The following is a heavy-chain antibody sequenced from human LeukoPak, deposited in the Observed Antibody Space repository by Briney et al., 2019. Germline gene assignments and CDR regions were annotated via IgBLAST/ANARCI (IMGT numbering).Heavy chain of an antibody. Sequence: SETLSLTCTVSGGSISSYYWSWIRQPPGKGLEWIGYIYYSGSTNYNPSLKSRVTMSVDTSKNQFSLKLSSVTAADTAVYYCARLDTWYGMDVWGQGTTVTVSS. CDR1: GGSISSYY. CDR2: IYYSGST. D-gene: IGHD3/OR15-3a*01. J-gene: IGHJ6*02. V-gene: IGHV4-59*12. CDR3: ARLDTWYGMDV.